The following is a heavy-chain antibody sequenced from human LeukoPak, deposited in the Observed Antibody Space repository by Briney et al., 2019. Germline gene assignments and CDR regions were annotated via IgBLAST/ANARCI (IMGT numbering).Heavy chain of an antibody. Sequence: SATLSLTCTVSGGSISSYYWSWIRQPPGKGLEWIGYIYYSGSTNYNPSLKSRVTISVDTSKNQFSLKLSSVTAADTAVYYCARDKGYDTYDYWGQGTLVTVSS. J-gene: IGHJ4*02. CDR2: IYYSGST. CDR1: GGSISSYY. V-gene: IGHV4-59*01. CDR3: ARDKGYDTYDY. D-gene: IGHD3-22*01.